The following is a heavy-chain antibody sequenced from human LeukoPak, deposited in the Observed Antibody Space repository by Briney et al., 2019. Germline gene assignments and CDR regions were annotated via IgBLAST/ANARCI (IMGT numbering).Heavy chain of an antibody. CDR2: IYSSGSI. V-gene: IGHV4-39*01. D-gene: IGHD4-23*01. CDR1: GGSINSATYY. Sequence: SETLSLTCTVSGGSINSATYYWGWIRQPPGKGLEWIGTIYSSGSISYTPSLESRVTMSVDTSKNQFFLKLTSVTAADTAVYYCARALAYCAGNSVTDYFDYWGQGALVTVSS. J-gene: IGHJ4*02. CDR3: ARALAYCAGNSVTDYFDY.